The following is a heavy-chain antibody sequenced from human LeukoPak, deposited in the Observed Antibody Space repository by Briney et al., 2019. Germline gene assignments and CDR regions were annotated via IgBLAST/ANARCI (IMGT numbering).Heavy chain of an antibody. CDR2: IIPILGIA. CDR1: GGTFSSYA. V-gene: IGHV1-69*04. CDR3: ARDSRDYYDSSGYRFDY. Sequence: ASVKVSREASGGTFSSYAISWVRQAPGQGLEWMGRIIPILGIANYAQKFQGRVTITADKSTSTAYMELSSLRSEDTAVYYCARDSRDYYDSSGYRFDYWGQGTLVTVSS. J-gene: IGHJ4*02. D-gene: IGHD3-22*01.